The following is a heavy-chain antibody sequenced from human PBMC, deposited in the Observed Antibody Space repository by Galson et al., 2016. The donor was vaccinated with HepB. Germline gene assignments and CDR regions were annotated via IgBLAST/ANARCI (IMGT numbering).Heavy chain of an antibody. CDR3: AKDLKDGTYYLDY. J-gene: IGHJ4*02. V-gene: IGHV3-23*01. CDR1: GFSFSTCA. Sequence: SLRLSCAASGFSFSTCAMTWVRQAPGKGLEWVAAISGSGAATHYADSVQGRFSISRDNAKNTLDLQMNSLRVEDTAVYFCAKDLKDGTYYLDYWGQGTLVTVSS. D-gene: IGHD5-24*01. CDR2: ISGSGAAT.